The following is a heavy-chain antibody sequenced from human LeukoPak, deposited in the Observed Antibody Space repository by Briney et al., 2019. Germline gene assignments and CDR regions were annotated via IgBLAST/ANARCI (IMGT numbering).Heavy chain of an antibody. D-gene: IGHD1-26*01. Sequence: GGSLRLSCAASGFTFDDYAMHWVRQAPGKGLEWVSLISGGGGSTYYADSVKGRFTISRDNSKNSLYLQMNSLRTEDTALYYCAKNSGSSYYFDYWGQGTLVTVSS. CDR1: GFTFDDYA. CDR2: ISGGGGST. CDR3: AKNSGSSYYFDY. V-gene: IGHV3-43*02. J-gene: IGHJ4*02.